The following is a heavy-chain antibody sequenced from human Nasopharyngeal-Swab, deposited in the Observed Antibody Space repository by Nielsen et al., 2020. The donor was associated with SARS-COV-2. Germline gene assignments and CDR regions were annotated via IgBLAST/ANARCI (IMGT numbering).Heavy chain of an antibody. CDR3: ARGLYRSGFCYYYYGMDV. J-gene: IGHJ6*02. D-gene: IGHD6-19*01. Sequence: WVRQAPGQGLEWMGWMNPNSGNTGYAQKFQGRVTMTRNTSISTAYMELSSLRSEDTAVYYCARGLYRSGFCYYYYGMDVWGQGTTVTVSS. V-gene: IGHV1-8*01. CDR2: MNPNSGNT.